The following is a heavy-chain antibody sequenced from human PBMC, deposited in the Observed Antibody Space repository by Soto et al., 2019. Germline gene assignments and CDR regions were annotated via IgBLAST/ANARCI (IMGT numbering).Heavy chain of an antibody. D-gene: IGHD6-13*01. CDR1: GYTLTELS. CDR3: ATYGKIYSSSWPFSGFDY. CDR2: FDPEDGET. Sequence: ASVKVSCKVSGYTLTELSMHWVRQAPGKGLEWMGGFDPEDGETIYAQKFQGRVTMTEDTSTDTAYMELSSLRSEDTAVYYCATYGKIYSSSWPFSGFDYWGQGTLVTVSS. V-gene: IGHV1-24*01. J-gene: IGHJ4*02.